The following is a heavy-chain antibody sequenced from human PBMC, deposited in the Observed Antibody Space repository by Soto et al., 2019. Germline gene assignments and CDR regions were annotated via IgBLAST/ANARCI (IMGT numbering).Heavy chain of an antibody. CDR1: GFTFSRYV. Sequence: PGGSLRLSCVASGFTFSRYVMSWVRQAPGKGLEWVSTINSNGDSTYYAESVKGRFTISRDNSRNSLYLQVNSLRAEDTAVYYCAMVPDLDYCSRTSCLYYFDYWGQGALVTVSS. CDR3: AMVPDLDYCSRTSCLYYFDY. CDR2: INSNGDST. V-gene: IGHV3-23*01. J-gene: IGHJ4*02. D-gene: IGHD2-2*01.